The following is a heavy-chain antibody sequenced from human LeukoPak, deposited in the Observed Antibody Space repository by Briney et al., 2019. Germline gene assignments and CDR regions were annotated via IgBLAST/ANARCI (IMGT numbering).Heavy chain of an antibody. CDR2: INHSGST. J-gene: IGHJ4*02. V-gene: IGHV4-34*01. CDR3: ARSMVLIAAAGKGFDY. D-gene: IGHD6-13*01. CDR1: GGSFSGYY. Sequence: PSETLSLTCAVYGGSFSGYYWSWIRQPPGKGLEWIGEINHSGSTNYNPSLKSRVTISVDTSKNQFSLKVSPVTAADTAVYYCARSMVLIAAAGKGFDYWGQGTLVTVSS.